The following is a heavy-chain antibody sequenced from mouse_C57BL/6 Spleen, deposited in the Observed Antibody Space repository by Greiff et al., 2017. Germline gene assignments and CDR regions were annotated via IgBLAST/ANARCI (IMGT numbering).Heavy chain of an antibody. CDR2: INPGSGGT. D-gene: IGHD2-14*01. J-gene: IGHJ2*01. CDR3: ARGYLVDFDY. CDR1: GYAFTNYL. V-gene: IGHV1-54*01. Sequence: VKLQESGAELVRPGTSVKVSCKASGYAFTNYLIEWVKQRPGQGLEWIGVINPGSGGTNYTEKFKGKATLTADKSSSTAYMQLSSLTSEDSAVYFCARGYLVDFDYWGQGTTLTVSS.